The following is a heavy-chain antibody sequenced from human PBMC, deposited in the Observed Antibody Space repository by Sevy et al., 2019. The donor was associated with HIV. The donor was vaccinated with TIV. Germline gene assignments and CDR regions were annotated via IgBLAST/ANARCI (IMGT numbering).Heavy chain of an antibody. V-gene: IGHV4-31*03. CDR1: GASMRSGTYY. J-gene: IGHJ5*02. CDR2: IYYTGST. D-gene: IGHD5-12*01. CDR3: ARGRLIVARERWFDP. Sequence: SETLSLTCTVSGASMRSGTYYWSWIRQHPGKGLEWIGYIYYTGSTYYNSSLKSRVIISLDASKNQFSLKLSSVTAADTAVYYCARGRLIVARERWFDPWGQGTLVTVSS.